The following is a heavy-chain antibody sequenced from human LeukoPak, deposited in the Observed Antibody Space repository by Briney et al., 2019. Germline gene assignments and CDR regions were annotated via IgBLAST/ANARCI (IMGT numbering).Heavy chain of an antibody. J-gene: IGHJ4*02. CDR3: GRQGYTASYYFLDF. CDR2: IYTTGPT. Sequence: SETLSLTCTVSSGSINSYYWGWVRQPPGKGLEWTGRIYTTGPTQYNPSLKSRVTMSIDTSTNQFSLNLRSMTAADTAVYYCGRQGYTASYYFLDFWSQGTLVAVSS. V-gene: IGHV4-4*07. CDR1: SGSINSYY. D-gene: IGHD1-26*01.